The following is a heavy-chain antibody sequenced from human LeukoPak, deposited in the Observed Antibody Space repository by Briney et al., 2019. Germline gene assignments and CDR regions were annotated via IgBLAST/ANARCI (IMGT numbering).Heavy chain of an antibody. V-gene: IGHV3-23*01. Sequence: GGSLRLSCAASGFTFSSYAMSWVRQAPGKGLEWVSAISGSGGSTYYADSVEGRFTISRDNSKNTLYLQMNSLRAEDTAVYYCAKAGTDYGDYGEAAFDIWGQGTMVTVSS. CDR2: ISGSGGST. CDR1: GFTFSSYA. CDR3: AKAGTDYGDYGEAAFDI. D-gene: IGHD4-17*01. J-gene: IGHJ3*02.